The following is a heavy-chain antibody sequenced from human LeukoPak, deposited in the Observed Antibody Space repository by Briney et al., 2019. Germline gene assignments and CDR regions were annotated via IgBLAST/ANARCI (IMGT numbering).Heavy chain of an antibody. D-gene: IGHD6-19*01. J-gene: IGHJ5*02. V-gene: IGHV3-21*01. Sequence: GGSLRLSCAASGFTFSSYSMNWVRQAPGKGLEWVSSISSSSSYIYYADSVKGRFTIYRDNAKNSLYLQMNSLRAEDTAVYYCARGIAVALYNWFDPWGQGPLVTVSS. CDR2: ISSSSSYI. CDR1: GFTFSSYS. CDR3: ARGIAVALYNWFDP.